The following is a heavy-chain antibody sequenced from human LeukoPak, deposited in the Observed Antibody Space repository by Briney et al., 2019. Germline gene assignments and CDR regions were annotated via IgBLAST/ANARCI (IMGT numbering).Heavy chain of an antibody. J-gene: IGHJ4*02. CDR1: GGSFSGYY. Sequence: KPSETLSLTCAVYGGSFSGYYWSWIRQPPGKGLEWIGEINHSGSTNYSPSLKSRVTISVDTSKNQFSLKLSSVTAADTAVYYCARRGYGDYRTHVDYWGQGTLVTVSS. D-gene: IGHD4-17*01. CDR2: INHSGST. V-gene: IGHV4-34*01. CDR3: ARRGYGDYRTHVDY.